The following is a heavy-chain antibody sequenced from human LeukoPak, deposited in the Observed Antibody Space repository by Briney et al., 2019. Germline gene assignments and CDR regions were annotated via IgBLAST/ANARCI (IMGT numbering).Heavy chain of an antibody. CDR2: LSAYNGNT. J-gene: IGHJ4*02. CDR3: TIAVAGIYN. D-gene: IGHD6-19*01. V-gene: IGHV1-18*01. CDR1: GYTFTTYG. Sequence: ASVKVSCKASGYTFTTYGISWVRQAPGQGLEWMGGLSAYNGNTNYAQKLQGRVTMTTDTSTSTAYMELSSLRSEDTAVYYCTIAVAGIYNWGQGTLVTVSS.